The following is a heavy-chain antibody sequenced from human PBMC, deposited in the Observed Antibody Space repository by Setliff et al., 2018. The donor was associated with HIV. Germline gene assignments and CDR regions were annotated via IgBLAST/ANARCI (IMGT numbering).Heavy chain of an antibody. CDR2: IYYSGST. J-gene: IGHJ5*02. Sequence: SETLSLTCTVSGASVNSHYWGWIRQPPGKGLEWIGYIYYSGSTNYNPSLKSRVIISIDKSKNKFSLKVSSVTAADTAVYYCARILVAAAGTGFDPWGQGILVTVSS. CDR3: ARILVAAAGTGFDP. V-gene: IGHV4-59*02. D-gene: IGHD6-13*01. CDR1: GASVNSHY.